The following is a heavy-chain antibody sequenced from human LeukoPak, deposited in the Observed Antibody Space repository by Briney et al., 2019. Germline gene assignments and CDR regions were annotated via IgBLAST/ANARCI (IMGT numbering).Heavy chain of an antibody. D-gene: IGHD3-16*01. CDR2: IYYSGGT. J-gene: IGHJ4*02. CDR3: ARDRRYYFDY. CDR1: GGSISSYY. V-gene: IGHV4-59*01. Sequence: SETLSLTCTVSGGSISSYYWSWIRQPPGKGLEWIGYIYYSGGTNYNPSLKSRVTISVDTSKNQFSLKLSSVTAADTAVYYCARDRRYYFDYWGQGTLVTVSS.